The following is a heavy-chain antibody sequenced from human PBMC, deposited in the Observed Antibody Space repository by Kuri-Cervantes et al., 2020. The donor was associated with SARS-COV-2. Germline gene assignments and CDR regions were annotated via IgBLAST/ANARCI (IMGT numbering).Heavy chain of an antibody. J-gene: IGHJ4*02. Sequence: GETLKISCAASGITFSSYAMHWVRQAPGKGLEWVAVITYDGSNKYYADSVKGRFTISRDNSKNTLYLQMNSLRAEDTAMYYCAREASSGWYGLSQYYFDYWGQGTLVTVSS. D-gene: IGHD6-19*01. CDR2: ITYDGSNK. CDR1: GITFSSYA. V-gene: IGHV3-30-3*01. CDR3: AREASSGWYGLSQYYFDY.